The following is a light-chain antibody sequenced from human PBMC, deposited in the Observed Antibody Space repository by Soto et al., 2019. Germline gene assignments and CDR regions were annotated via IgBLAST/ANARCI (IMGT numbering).Light chain of an antibody. CDR1: QSVPSSY. CDR2: GAS. V-gene: IGKV3-20*01. Sequence: EIVMTQSPATLSVSPGDRATLSCRASQSVPSSYLAWYQHRRGQAPRLLIFGASGRATGIPDRFSGSGSGTDFTLTIGRLEPEDFAVYFCQHYETFGQGTKVDIK. CDR3: QHYET. J-gene: IGKJ1*01.